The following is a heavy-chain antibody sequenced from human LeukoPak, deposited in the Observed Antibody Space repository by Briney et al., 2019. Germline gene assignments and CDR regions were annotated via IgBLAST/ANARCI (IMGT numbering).Heavy chain of an antibody. D-gene: IGHD6-13*01. Sequence: ASVKVSCKASGYTFTSYYIHWVRQAPGQGLEWMGIINPSGGGTNYAQKFQGRVTMTSDTSTSTVYTELSSLRSEDTAVYYCARAGGDSSSWYPDYWGQGTLVTVSS. CDR2: INPSGGGT. V-gene: IGHV1-46*01. CDR3: ARAGGDSSSWYPDY. CDR1: GYTFTSYY. J-gene: IGHJ4*02.